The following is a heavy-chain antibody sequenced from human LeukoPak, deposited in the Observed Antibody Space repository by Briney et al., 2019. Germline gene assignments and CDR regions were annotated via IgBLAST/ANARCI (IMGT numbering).Heavy chain of an antibody. CDR2: IDPSDSYT. V-gene: IGHV5-10-1*01. J-gene: IGHJ3*02. CDR3: ARLAMVVAATPGAFDI. CDR1: GYSFTSYW. D-gene: IGHD2-15*01. Sequence: GESLKISCKGSGYSFTSYWISWVRQMPGKGLEWMGNIDPSDSYTNYSPSFQGHVTISADKSISTAYLQWGSLKASDTAMYYCARLAMVVAATPGAFDIWGQGTMVTVSS.